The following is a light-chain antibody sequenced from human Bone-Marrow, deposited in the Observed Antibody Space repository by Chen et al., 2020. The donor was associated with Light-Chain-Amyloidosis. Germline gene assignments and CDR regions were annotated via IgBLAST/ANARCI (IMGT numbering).Light chain of an antibody. J-gene: IGLJ2*01. Sequence: SYELTQPPSVSVSPGQTARITCSGDDLPTKYAYWYQQKPGPAPVLVIHRDTERPSGISERFSASSSGTTATLTISGVQSEDEADYHCQSADSSGTYEVIFGGGTTLTVL. CDR3: QSADSSGTYEVI. CDR1: DLPTKY. V-gene: IGLV3-25*03. CDR2: RDT.